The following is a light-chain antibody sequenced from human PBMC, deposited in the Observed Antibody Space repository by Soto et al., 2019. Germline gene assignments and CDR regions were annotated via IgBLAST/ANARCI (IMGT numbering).Light chain of an antibody. CDR1: QGISSY. CDR3: QQLNSYGLT. V-gene: IGKV1-9*01. CDR2: AAS. Sequence: DIQLTQSPSFLSASVGDRVTITCRASQGISSYLAWYQQKPGQAPQLLIYAASTLQSGVPSRCSGSGSGTEFTLTISSLQPEDFATYYCQQLNSYGLTFGGGTKVEIK. J-gene: IGKJ4*01.